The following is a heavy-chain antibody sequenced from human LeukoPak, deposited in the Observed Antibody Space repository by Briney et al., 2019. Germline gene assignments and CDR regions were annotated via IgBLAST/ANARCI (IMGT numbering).Heavy chain of an antibody. D-gene: IGHD3-10*01. CDR3: AREPHSMKYYYGSGSLAGILDV. Sequence: ASVKVSCKASGGTFSSYAISWVRQAPGQGLEWMGGIIPISGTANYAQKFQGRVTITADESTSTAYMELSSLRSEDTAVYYCAREPHSMKYYYGSGSLAGILDVWGKGTTVTVSS. CDR2: IIPISGTA. V-gene: IGHV1-69*13. CDR1: GGTFSSYA. J-gene: IGHJ6*04.